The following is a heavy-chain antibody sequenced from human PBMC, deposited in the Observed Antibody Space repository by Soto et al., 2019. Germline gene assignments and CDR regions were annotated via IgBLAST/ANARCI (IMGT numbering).Heavy chain of an antibody. CDR1: GGSISSSSYY. V-gene: IGHV4-61*01. Sequence: PETLSLTCPLSGGSISSSSYYWSWIRRPPGMGLEWIGYIYYSGSTNYNPSLKSRVTISVDTSKNQFSLKLSSVTAADTAVYYCARDLGVVLVPAAMRPYYYGMDVWGQGTTVTVS. CDR2: IYYSGST. J-gene: IGHJ6*02. D-gene: IGHD2-2*01. CDR3: ARDLGVVLVPAAMRPYYYGMDV.